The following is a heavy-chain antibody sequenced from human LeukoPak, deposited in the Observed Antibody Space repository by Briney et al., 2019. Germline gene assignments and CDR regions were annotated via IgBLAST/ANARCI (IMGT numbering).Heavy chain of an antibody. V-gene: IGHV1-8*01. D-gene: IGHD3-3*01. Sequence: ASVKVSCKASGYTFTSYDISWVRQATGQGLEWMGWMNPNSGNTGYAQKFQGRVTMTRNTSISTAYMELSSLRSEDTAVYYCARVEEAGYYDFWSGDTWWFDPWGQGTLVTVSS. CDR2: MNPNSGNT. J-gene: IGHJ5*02. CDR3: ARVEEAGYYDFWSGDTWWFDP. CDR1: GYTFTSYD.